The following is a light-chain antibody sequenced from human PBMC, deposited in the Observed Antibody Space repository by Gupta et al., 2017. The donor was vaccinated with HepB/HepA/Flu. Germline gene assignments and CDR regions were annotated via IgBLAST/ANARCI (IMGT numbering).Light chain of an antibody. CDR3: QQDDDSPIT. CDR1: QSVGRNY. J-gene: IGKJ5*01. V-gene: IGKV3-20*01. CDR2: GAS. Sequence: ELVLTQSPGTLSLSPGERATLSCRASQSVGRNYLAWYQQKPGQAPRLLISGASSRATGIPDRFSGSGSGTDFVLTISGLEPEDFAVFYCQQDDDSPITFGQGTQLEIK.